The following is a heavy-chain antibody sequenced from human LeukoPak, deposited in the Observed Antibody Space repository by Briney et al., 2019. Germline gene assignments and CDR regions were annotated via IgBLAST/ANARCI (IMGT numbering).Heavy chain of an antibody. CDR3: TRDYDILTGYFKGAFDI. D-gene: IGHD3-9*01. Sequence: PGGSLRLSCAASGFTFSNVWMSWVRQAPGKGLEWVGRIKSKTDGGTTDYSAPVKGRFSISRDDSSNTMYLQMDSLKTEDTAVYYCTRDYDILTGYFKGAFDIWGQGTMVTVSS. V-gene: IGHV3-15*01. J-gene: IGHJ3*02. CDR1: GFTFSNVW. CDR2: IKSKTDGGTT.